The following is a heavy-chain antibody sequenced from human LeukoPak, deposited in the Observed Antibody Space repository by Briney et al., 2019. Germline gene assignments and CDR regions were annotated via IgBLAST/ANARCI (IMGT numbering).Heavy chain of an antibody. V-gene: IGHV1-2*02. CDR3: ASVCSPGDYYDN. J-gene: IGHJ4*02. D-gene: IGHD1-26*01. CDR2: INPNGGGT. CDR1: GYTFTGYY. Sequence: GASVKFSCKASGYTFTGYYMHWVRQAPGQGLEWMGWINPNGGGTNYAQKFQGRVTMTTDTSISTAYMELGGLRYDDTAVYYCASVCSPGDYYDNWGQGTLVTVSS.